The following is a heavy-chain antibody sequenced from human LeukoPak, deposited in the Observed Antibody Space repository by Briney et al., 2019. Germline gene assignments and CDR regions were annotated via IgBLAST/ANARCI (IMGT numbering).Heavy chain of an antibody. V-gene: IGHV4-59*01. CDR1: GGSISSYY. CDR3: ARDGSNFDIDY. Sequence: SETLSLTCTVSGGSISSYYWSWIRQPPGKGLEWIGYIYYSGSTNYNPSLKSRVTVSVDTSKNQFSLKLSSVTAADTAVYYCARDGSNFDIDYWGQGTLVTVSS. CDR2: IYYSGST. J-gene: IGHJ4*02. D-gene: IGHD4-23*01.